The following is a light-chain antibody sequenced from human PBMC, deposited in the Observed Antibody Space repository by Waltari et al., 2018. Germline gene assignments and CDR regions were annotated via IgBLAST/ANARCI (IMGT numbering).Light chain of an antibody. J-gene: IGLJ2*01. Sequence: SYDLTQPPSVSVSPGQTATITCSGDKLGDKYVCWYQQRPGQSPVLLVFQDNQRPSGIPERFSGSNSGNTATLTISGTQAMDEADYYCQAWDSGVIFGGGTKLTVL. V-gene: IGLV3-1*01. CDR2: QDN. CDR1: KLGDKY. CDR3: QAWDSGVI.